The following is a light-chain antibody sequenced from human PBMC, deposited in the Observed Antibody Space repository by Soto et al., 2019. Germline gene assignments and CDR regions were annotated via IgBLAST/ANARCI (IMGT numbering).Light chain of an antibody. V-gene: IGKV1-9*01. CDR2: GAS. J-gene: IGKJ3*01. CDR1: QGIANF. CDR3: LQLNSFPLP. Sequence: IQLTQSPSSLSASVGDGVTISCRASQGIANFLAWYQQKPGKAPKLLIYGASTLQSGVPSRFSGNGSGTDFTLTVSSLQPEDLATYFGLQLNSFPLPFGAGNKLDI.